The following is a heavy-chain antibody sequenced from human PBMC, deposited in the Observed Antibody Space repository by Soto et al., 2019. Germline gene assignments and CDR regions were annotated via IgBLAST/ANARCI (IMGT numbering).Heavy chain of an antibody. CDR1: GFTFSSYS. CDR2: ISSSSSYI. J-gene: IGHJ4*02. D-gene: IGHD6-13*01. Sequence: GGSLRLSCSASGFTFSSYSMNWVRQAPGKGLEWVSSISSSSSYIYYADSVKGRFTISRDNAKNSLYLQMNSLRAEDTAVYYCARDPYRSTDDWGKGTLTTVPP. V-gene: IGHV3-21*01. CDR3: ARDPYRSTDD.